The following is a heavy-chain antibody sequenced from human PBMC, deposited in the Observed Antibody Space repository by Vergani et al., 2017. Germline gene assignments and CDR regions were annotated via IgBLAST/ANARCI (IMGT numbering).Heavy chain of an antibody. J-gene: IGHJ6*02. CDR2: ISGSGGST. V-gene: IGHV3-23*01. Sequence: EVQLLESGGDLVQPGGSLRLSCAASGFTFNHYAMNWVRQAPGKGLEWVSGISGSGGSTYYAGSVKGRITISRDSSKNTLYLQMNSLSAGETAVYYCAKANPRNSGYDYLYYYHAMDVWGQGTTVTVSS. CDR1: GFTFNHYA. CDR3: AKANPRNSGYDYLYYYHAMDV. D-gene: IGHD5-12*01.